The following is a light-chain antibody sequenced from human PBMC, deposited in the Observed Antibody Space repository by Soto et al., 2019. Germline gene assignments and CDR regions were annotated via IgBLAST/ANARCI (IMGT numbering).Light chain of an antibody. J-gene: IGKJ5*01. CDR2: DVA. CDR1: QSVSNS. CDR3: QQRSNWPLIT. V-gene: IGKV3-11*01. Sequence: EIVLTQSPATLSLSPGERATLSCRASQSVSNSLAWYQQKPGQAPRLLMSDVATRATGIPARFSGSGSGTVFTLTISSLEPEDFAVYYCQQRSNWPLITFGQGTRLEIK.